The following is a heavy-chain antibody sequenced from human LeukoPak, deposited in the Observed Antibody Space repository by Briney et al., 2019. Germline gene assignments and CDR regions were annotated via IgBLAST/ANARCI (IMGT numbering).Heavy chain of an antibody. CDR1: GFTFSSYW. D-gene: IGHD3-16*01. CDR3: ARRPPGLIYGMDV. J-gene: IGHJ6*02. CDR2: INSDGSST. V-gene: IGHV3-74*01. Sequence: PGGSLRLSCAASGFTFSSYWMHWVRQAPGKGLVWVSRINSDGSSTNYADSVKGRFTISRDNAKNSLQLQMNSLRAEDTAVYYCARRPPGLIYGMDVWGQGTTVTVSS.